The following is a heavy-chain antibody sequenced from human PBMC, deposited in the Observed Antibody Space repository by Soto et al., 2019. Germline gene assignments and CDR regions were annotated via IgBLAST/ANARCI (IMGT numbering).Heavy chain of an antibody. CDR3: AREDSSGWSGRFDP. J-gene: IGHJ5*02. V-gene: IGHV4-38-2*02. CDR2: IYHSGST. CDR1: GYSISSGYY. Sequence: ETLSLTCAVSGYSISSGYYWGWIRQPPGKGLEWIGSIYHSGSTYYNPSLKSRVTISVDTSKNQFSLKLSSVTAADTAVYYCAREDSSGWSGRFDPWGQGTLVTVSS. D-gene: IGHD6-19*01.